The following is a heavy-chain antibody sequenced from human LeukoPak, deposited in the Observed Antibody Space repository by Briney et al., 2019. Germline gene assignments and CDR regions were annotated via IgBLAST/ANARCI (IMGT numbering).Heavy chain of an antibody. CDR1: GFTFSDYG. CDR3: AKDSVRFLEWFLFDY. Sequence: GGSLRLSCAASGFTFSDYGMHWVRQAPGKGLEWVAVIWYDGSNKYYADSVKGRFTISRDNSKNTLYLQMNSLRAEDTAVYYCAKDSVRFLEWFLFDYWGQGTLVTVSS. CDR2: IWYDGSNK. V-gene: IGHV3-30*02. D-gene: IGHD3-3*01. J-gene: IGHJ4*02.